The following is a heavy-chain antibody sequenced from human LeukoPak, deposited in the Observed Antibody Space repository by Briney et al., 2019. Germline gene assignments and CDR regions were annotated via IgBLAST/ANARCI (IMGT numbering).Heavy chain of an antibody. CDR2: LSVSGDNT. V-gene: IGHV3-23*01. CDR1: GFTFSSYA. J-gene: IGHJ3*01. CDR3: TRETAFDF. Sequence: GGSLRLSCAASGFTFSSYAMNWVRQTPGKALEWVSGLSVSGDNTFYADSVKGRFTISRDNAKNSLYLQMNSLRAEDTAVYYCTRETAFDFWGQGTVVTVSS.